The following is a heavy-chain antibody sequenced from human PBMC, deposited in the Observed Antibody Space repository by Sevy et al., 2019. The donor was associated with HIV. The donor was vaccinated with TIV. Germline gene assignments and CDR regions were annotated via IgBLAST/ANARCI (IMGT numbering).Heavy chain of an antibody. Sequence: GGSLRLSCAASGFTFSDYYMSWIRQAPGKGLEWVSYISSSVSTIYYADSVKGRFIISRDNAKNSLYLQMNSLRAEDTAVYYCARDRPYNWNYSPKLVLFDYWGRGTLVTVSS. CDR3: ARDRPYNWNYSPKLVLFDY. V-gene: IGHV3-11*04. J-gene: IGHJ4*02. CDR2: ISSSVSTI. CDR1: GFTFSDYY. D-gene: IGHD1-7*01.